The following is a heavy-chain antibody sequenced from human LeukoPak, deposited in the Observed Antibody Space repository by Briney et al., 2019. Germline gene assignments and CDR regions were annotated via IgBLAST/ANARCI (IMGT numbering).Heavy chain of an antibody. CDR2: INPSDGST. J-gene: IGHJ4*02. CDR1: GYTFTSYY. D-gene: IGHD6-19*01. V-gene: IGHV1-46*01. Sequence: ASVKVSCKASGYTFTSYYMHWVRQAPGQGLEWMGIINPSDGSTSYAQKFQGRVTMTRDMSTSTVYMELSSLRSEDMAVYYCARVVRYSSGPLTDLLPYYFDSWGQGTLLTVSS. CDR3: ARVVRYSSGPLTDLLPYYFDS.